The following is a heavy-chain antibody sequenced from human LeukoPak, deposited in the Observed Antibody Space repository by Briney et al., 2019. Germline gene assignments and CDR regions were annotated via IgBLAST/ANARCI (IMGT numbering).Heavy chain of an antibody. Sequence: GGSLRLSCAASGFIFSSYAMSWVRQAPGKGLEWVSAISGSGGSTYYADSVKGRFTISRDNSKNTLYLQMNSLRAEDTAVYYCAKGVGITMIVVAVDYWGQGTLVTVSS. J-gene: IGHJ4*02. CDR2: ISGSGGST. V-gene: IGHV3-23*01. D-gene: IGHD3-22*01. CDR3: AKGVGITMIVVAVDY. CDR1: GFIFSSYA.